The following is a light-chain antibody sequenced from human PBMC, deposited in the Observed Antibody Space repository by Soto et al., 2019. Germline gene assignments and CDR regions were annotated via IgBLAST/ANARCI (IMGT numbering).Light chain of an antibody. CDR1: QRVSSN. Sequence: EIVMTQSPATLSVSPGERATLSCRASQRVSSNLACYQQKPGQAPRLLIYGASTRATGIPARLSGSGSETEFTLTISSLQSEDFAVYYCQQYNNWPPYTFGQGTKLEIK. V-gene: IGKV3-15*01. J-gene: IGKJ2*01. CDR3: QQYNNWPPYT. CDR2: GAS.